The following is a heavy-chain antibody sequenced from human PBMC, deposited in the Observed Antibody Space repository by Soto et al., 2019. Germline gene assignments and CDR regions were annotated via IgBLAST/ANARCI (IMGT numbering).Heavy chain of an antibody. Sequence: QVQLVQSGAEVKKPGASVTVSCKTSGYPFTTYYVHWVRQAPGQGLEWMGIINPTGGTTNYAQKFQGRVTMTRDTSTSTVYMEPSSLRSEDTAVYYCARDCDSSGQACFDPWGQGTLVTVSS. CDR2: INPTGGTT. V-gene: IGHV1-46*01. CDR3: ARDCDSSGQACFDP. D-gene: IGHD3-22*01. J-gene: IGHJ5*02. CDR1: GYPFTTYY.